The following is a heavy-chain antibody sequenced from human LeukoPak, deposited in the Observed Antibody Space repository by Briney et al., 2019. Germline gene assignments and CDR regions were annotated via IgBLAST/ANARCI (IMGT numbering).Heavy chain of an antibody. D-gene: IGHD2-15*01. CDR1: EFTFSSYD. J-gene: IGHJ4*02. CDR2: ISSNGGTI. CDR3: ALLYCSGGSCSFDY. V-gene: IGHV3-64D*06. Sequence: GGSLRLSCSASEFTFSSYDMHWVRQAPGKGLEYVSAISSNGGTIYYADSVKGRFTISRDNFKNTLYLQMSSLRAEDTAVYYCALLYCSGGSCSFDYWGQGTLVTVSS.